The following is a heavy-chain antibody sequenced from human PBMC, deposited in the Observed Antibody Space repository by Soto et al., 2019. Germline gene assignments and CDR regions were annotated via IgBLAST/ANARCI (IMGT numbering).Heavy chain of an antibody. Sequence: PGGSLRLSCAASGFTFNSYAMNWVRQAPGKGLAWVSAIGTDGNTYYANSVKGRFTISRDNSRTTLYLQMNSLRVEDTALYYCVRKYPGTRSFHYWGQGTLVTVSS. V-gene: IGHV3-23*01. CDR1: GFTFNSYA. J-gene: IGHJ4*01. CDR3: VRKYPGTRSFHY. D-gene: IGHD2-2*01. CDR2: IGTDGNT.